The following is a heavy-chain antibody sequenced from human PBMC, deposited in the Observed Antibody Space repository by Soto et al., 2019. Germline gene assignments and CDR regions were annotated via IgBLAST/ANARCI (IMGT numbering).Heavy chain of an antibody. D-gene: IGHD1-7*01. CDR2: IYYSGST. Sequence: LSLTCTVSGGSISSGGYYWSWIRQHPGKGLEWIGYIYYSGSTYYNPSLKSRVTISVDTSKNQFSLKLSSVTAADTAVYYCARGWLELRGYFDYWGQGTLVTVSS. CDR3: ARGWLELRGYFDY. V-gene: IGHV4-31*03. J-gene: IGHJ4*02. CDR1: GGSISSGGYY.